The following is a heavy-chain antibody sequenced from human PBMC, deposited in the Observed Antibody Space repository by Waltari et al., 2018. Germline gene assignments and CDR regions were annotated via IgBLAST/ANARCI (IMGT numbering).Heavy chain of an antibody. V-gene: IGHV1-18*01. D-gene: IGHD5-12*01. CDR1: GYTFTSYG. CDR3: ARGMDGGARKRWLQFAGNWFDP. CDR2: ISAYNGNT. J-gene: IGHJ5*02. Sequence: QVQLVQSGAEVKKPGASVKVSCKASGYTFTSYGISWVRQAPGQGLEWMGWISAYNGNTNYAQKFQGRVTITADESTITADMELSSLRSEDTAVYYCARGMDGGARKRWLQFAGNWFDPWGQGTLVTVSS.